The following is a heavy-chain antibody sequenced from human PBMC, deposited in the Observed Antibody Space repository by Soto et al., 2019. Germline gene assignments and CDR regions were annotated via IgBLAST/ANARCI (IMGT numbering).Heavy chain of an antibody. Sequence: EVQLVESGGGLVQPGGSLRLSCAASGFTFSNYEMNWVRQAPGKGLEWVSYISSSGNLIYYADSVKGRFTISRDNAKNSLYLQMNSLRAEDAAVYCCAREEDALRDTMDVWGQGTTVTVSS. CDR1: GFTFSNYE. D-gene: IGHD3-16*01. CDR3: AREEDALRDTMDV. CDR2: ISSSGNLI. V-gene: IGHV3-48*03. J-gene: IGHJ6*02.